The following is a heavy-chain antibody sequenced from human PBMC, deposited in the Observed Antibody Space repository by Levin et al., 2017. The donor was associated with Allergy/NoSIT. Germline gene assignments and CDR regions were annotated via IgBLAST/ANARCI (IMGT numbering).Heavy chain of an antibody. Sequence: GESLKISCAASGFTFSSYEMNWVRQAPGKGLEWVSYISSSGSTIYYADSVKGRFTISRDNAKNSLYLQMNSLRAEDTAVYYCARAPIAARPGWYYGMDVWGQGTTVTVSS. J-gene: IGHJ6*02. CDR2: ISSSGSTI. D-gene: IGHD6-6*01. CDR3: ARAPIAARPGWYYGMDV. CDR1: GFTFSSYE. V-gene: IGHV3-48*03.